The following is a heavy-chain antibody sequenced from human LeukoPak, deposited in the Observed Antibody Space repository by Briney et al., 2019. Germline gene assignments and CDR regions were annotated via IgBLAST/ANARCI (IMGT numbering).Heavy chain of an antibody. D-gene: IGHD6-19*01. CDR1: GFTFNSHA. V-gene: IGHV3-23*01. J-gene: IGHJ4*02. CDR3: AKYSSGLDY. CDR2: IDISGGST. Sequence: GGSLRLSCAVSGFTFNSHAMCWVRQAPGKGLEWVSSIDISGGSTYYADSVKGRFTISRDNSKNTLYLQMNSLRAEDTAVYYCAKYSSGLDYWGQGTLVTVSS.